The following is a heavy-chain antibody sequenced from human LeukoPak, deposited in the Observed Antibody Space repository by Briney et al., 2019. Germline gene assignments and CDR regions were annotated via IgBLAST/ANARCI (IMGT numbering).Heavy chain of an antibody. CDR3: ARYIYSGYDGGDYNWFDP. J-gene: IGHJ5*02. CDR1: GGPISSYY. V-gene: IGHV4-59*08. CDR2: NYYSGST. Sequence: SETLSLTCTVSGGPISSYYWSWIRQPPGRGLEWIGYNYYSGSTNYNPSLKSRITISVDTSKNQFSLKLSSVTAADTAVYYCARYIYSGYDGGDYNWFDPSGQGTLVTVSS. D-gene: IGHD5-12*01.